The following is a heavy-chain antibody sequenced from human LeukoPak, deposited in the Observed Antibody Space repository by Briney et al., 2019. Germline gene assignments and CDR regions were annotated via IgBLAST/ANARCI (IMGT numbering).Heavy chain of an antibody. Sequence: PGGSLRLSCAASGFTFSSYAMHWVRQAPGKGLEWVAVISYDGSNKYYADSVKGRFTISRDNSKNTLYLQMNSLRAEDTAVYYCAKDGVSGDLDYWGQGTLVTVSS. J-gene: IGHJ4*02. V-gene: IGHV3-30-3*01. D-gene: IGHD2-8*01. CDR1: GFTFSSYA. CDR3: AKDGVSGDLDY. CDR2: ISYDGSNK.